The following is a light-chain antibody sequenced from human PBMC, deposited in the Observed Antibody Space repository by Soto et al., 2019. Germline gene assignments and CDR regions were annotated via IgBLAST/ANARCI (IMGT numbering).Light chain of an antibody. V-gene: IGLV2-18*02. CDR1: SSDVGNYNR. J-gene: IGLJ3*02. CDR2: EVT. CDR3: TSYTNNRTWV. Sequence: QSALTQPPSVSGSPGQSVTISCTGTSSDVGNYNRVSWYQQPPGTAPKLMIYEVTNRPSGVPNRFSASKSGNTASLTISGLQAEDEAHYYCTSYTNNRTWVFGGGTKLTVL.